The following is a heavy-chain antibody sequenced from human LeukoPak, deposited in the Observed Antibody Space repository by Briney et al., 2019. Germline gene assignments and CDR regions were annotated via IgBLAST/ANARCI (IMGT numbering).Heavy chain of an antibody. CDR3: ARACYDFWSGYYCY. V-gene: IGHV1-69*06. D-gene: IGHD3-3*01. J-gene: IGHJ4*02. CDR2: IIPIFGTA. CDR1: GYTFTGYY. Sequence: ASVKVSCKASGYTFTGYYMHWVRQAPGQGLEWMGGIIPIFGTANYAQKFQGRVTITADKSTSTAYMELSSLRSEDTAVYYCARACYDFWSGYYCYWGQGTLVTVSS.